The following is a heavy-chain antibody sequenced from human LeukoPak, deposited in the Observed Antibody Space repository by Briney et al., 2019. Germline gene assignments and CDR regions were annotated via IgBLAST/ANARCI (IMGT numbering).Heavy chain of an antibody. CDR1: GGSISSYY. Sequence: SETLSLTCTASGGSISSYYWSWIRQPAGKGLEWIGRIYTSGSTNYNPSLKSRVTMSVDTSKNQFSLKRSSVTAADTAVYYCARDGYGSGYNWFDPWGQGTLVTVSS. V-gene: IGHV4-4*07. D-gene: IGHD3-10*01. CDR3: ARDGYGSGYNWFDP. J-gene: IGHJ5*01. CDR2: IYTSGST.